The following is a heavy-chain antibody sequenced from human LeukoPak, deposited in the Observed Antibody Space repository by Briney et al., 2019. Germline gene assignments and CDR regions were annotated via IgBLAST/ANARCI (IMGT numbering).Heavy chain of an antibody. CDR3: ARGSSYDFWSGYPSEGDWFEP. V-gene: IGHV4-34*01. J-gene: IGHJ5*02. CDR2: INHSGST. Sequence: PSETLSLTCAVYGGSFSGYYWSWIRQPPGKGLEWIGEINHSGSTNYNPSLPSRVTISVDTSKNQSSLKLSSVTAADTAVYYCARGSSYDFWSGYPSEGDWFEPWGQGTLVTVSS. D-gene: IGHD3-3*01. CDR1: GGSFSGYY.